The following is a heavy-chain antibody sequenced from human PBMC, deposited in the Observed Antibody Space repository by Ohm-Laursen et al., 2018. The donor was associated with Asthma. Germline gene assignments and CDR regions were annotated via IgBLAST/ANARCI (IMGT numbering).Heavy chain of an antibody. CDR1: GFTFSSYG. J-gene: IGHJ3*02. CDR3: ARRDFSGGDPSAAFDI. V-gene: IGHV3-30*03. Sequence: SLRLSCAASGFTFSSYGMHWVRQAPGKGLEWVAVISYDGSNKYYADSVKGRFTISRDNSKNTLYLQMNSLRAEDTAVYYCARRDFSGGDPSAAFDIWGQGTMVTVSS. CDR2: ISYDGSNK. D-gene: IGHD2-21*02.